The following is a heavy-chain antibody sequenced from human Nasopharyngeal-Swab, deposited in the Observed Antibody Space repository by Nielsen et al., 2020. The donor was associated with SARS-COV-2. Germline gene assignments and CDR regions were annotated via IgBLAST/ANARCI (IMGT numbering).Heavy chain of an antibody. J-gene: IGHJ4*02. CDR3: AREKSIDEVRVTAMPYYFDY. Sequence: GRSLRLSCAASGFTFSSYGMHWVRQAPGKGLEWVAVISYDGSNKYYADSVKGRFTISRDNSKNTLYLQMNSLRAEDTAVYYCAREKSIDEVRVTAMPYYFDYWGQGTLVTVSS. D-gene: IGHD2-21*02. V-gene: IGHV3-30*03. CDR1: GFTFSSYG. CDR2: ISYDGSNK.